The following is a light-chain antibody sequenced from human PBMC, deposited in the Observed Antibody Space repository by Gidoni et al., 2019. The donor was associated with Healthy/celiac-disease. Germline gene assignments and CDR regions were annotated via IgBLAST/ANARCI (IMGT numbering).Light chain of an antibody. CDR1: QSVSSY. J-gene: IGKJ3*01. CDR3: QQRSNWPPEIT. V-gene: IGKV3-11*01. CDR2: DAS. Sequence: EIVLTQSPATLSLSPGERATLSCRASQSVSSYLAWYQQTPGQAPRLLIYDASNRATGIPARFSGSGSGTDFTLTISSLEPEDFAVYYCQQRSNWPPEITFXPXTKVDIK.